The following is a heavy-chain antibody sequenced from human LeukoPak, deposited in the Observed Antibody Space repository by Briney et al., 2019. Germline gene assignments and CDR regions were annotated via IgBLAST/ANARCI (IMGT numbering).Heavy chain of an antibody. CDR3: AAETHSDGMDV. V-gene: IGHV1-58*01. J-gene: IGHJ6*02. CDR2: IVVGGGNT. D-gene: IGHD3-10*01. Sequence: SVKVSCKASGFTFTSSAVQWVRQARGQRLEWIGWIVVGGGNTNYAQKFQERVTITRDMSTSTAYMELSSLRSEDTAVYYCAAETHSDGMDVWGQGTTVTVSS. CDR1: GFTFTSSA.